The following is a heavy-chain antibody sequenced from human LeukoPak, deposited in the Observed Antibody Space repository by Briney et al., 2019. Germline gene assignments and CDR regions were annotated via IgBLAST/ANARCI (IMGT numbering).Heavy chain of an antibody. CDR1: VYTFTSYD. CDR2: MNPNGGNT. J-gene: IGHJ6*02. CDR3: ARGGITYYDFWSGYNYYYGMDV. V-gene: IGHV1-8*01. D-gene: IGHD3-3*01. Sequence: ASVKVSCKASVYTFTSYDINWVRQATGQGLEWMGWMNPNGGNTGYAQKFQGRVTMTRNTSINTAYMELSSLRSEDTAVYYCARGGITYYDFWSGYNYYYGMDVWGQGPTVTVSS.